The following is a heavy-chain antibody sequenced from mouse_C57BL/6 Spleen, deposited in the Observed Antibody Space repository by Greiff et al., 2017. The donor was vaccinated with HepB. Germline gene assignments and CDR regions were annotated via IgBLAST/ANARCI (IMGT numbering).Heavy chain of an antibody. V-gene: IGHV5-16*01. CDR1: GFTFSDYY. CDR2: INYDGSST. CDR3: AREGPPNYGSSYGAMDY. D-gene: IGHD1-1*01. Sequence: EVMLVESEGGLVQPGSSMKLSCTASGFTFSDYYMAWVRQVPEKGLEWVANINYDGSSTYYLDTLKSRFIISRDNAKNILYLQMSSLKSEDTATYYCAREGPPNYGSSYGAMDYWGQGTSVTVSS. J-gene: IGHJ4*01.